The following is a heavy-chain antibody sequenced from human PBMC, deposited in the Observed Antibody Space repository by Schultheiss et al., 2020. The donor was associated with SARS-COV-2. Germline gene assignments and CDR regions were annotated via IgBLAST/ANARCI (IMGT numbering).Heavy chain of an antibody. CDR1: GFTFSDFY. J-gene: IGHJ4*02. V-gene: IGHV3-11*04. CDR2: ISSLGGTI. CDR3: ARVRKYYFDY. Sequence: GGSLRLSCAASGFTFSDFYMSWIRQAPGKGLEWVSYISSLGGTIYYADSVKGRFTISRDNAKNSLYLQMNSLRAEDTAVYYCARVRKYYFDYWGQGTLVTVSS.